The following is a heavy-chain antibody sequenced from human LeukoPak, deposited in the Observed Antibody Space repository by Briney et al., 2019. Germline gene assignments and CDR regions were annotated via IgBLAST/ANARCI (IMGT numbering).Heavy chain of an antibody. V-gene: IGHV3-23*01. CDR1: GFTFSSFA. J-gene: IGHJ6*02. CDR3: ARVGILGYCSGGSCYWHGMDV. Sequence: GGSLRLSCAASGFTFSSFAMSWVRQAPGKGLEWVSSVSDSDENTYYADSVKGRFTISRDNSKNSLYLQMNSLRAEDTAVYYCARVGILGYCSGGSCYWHGMDVWGQGTTVTVSS. D-gene: IGHD2-15*01. CDR2: VSDSDENT.